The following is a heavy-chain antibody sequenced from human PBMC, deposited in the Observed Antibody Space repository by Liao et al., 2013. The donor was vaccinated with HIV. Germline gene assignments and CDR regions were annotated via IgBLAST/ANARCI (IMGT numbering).Heavy chain of an antibody. Sequence: QVQLQESGPGLVKPSETLSLTCTVSGGSISSYYWSWIRQPAGKGLEWIGHIYTSGSTNYNPSLKSRVTMSVDTSKNQFSLNLRSVTAADTAMYYCARDDGGWNYYYMDVWGRGTTVTVSS. CDR3: ARDDGGWNYYYMDV. CDR2: IYTSGST. CDR1: GGSISSYY. J-gene: IGHJ6*03. D-gene: IGHD3-10*01. V-gene: IGHV4-4*07.